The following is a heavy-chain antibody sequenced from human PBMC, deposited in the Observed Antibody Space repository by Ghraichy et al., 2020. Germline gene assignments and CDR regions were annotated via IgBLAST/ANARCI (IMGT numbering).Heavy chain of an antibody. D-gene: IGHD5/OR15-5a*01. J-gene: IGHJ2*01. Sequence: GGSLRLSCSASGFTFSSYAMHWVRQAPGKGLEYVSAINTDEGSTYYADSVKGRFTISRDNSKNTLYLQMNSLRAEDTAVYSCAKVVSWRYFDLWGRGTLVTVSS. CDR3: AKVVSWRYFDL. V-gene: IGHV3-64*04. CDR1: GFTFSSYA. CDR2: INTDEGST.